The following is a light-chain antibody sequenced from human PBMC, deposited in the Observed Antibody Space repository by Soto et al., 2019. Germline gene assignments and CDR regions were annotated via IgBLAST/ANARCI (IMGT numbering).Light chain of an antibody. Sequence: EIVFTQSPGTLSFSPGERATLSCRASQSVSSIYLAWYQQKPGQAPRLLIYGASSRATGIPDRFSGSGSGTDFALTISRLEPADFAVYYCQQYGSSPTLGQGTKVDIK. CDR2: GAS. V-gene: IGKV3-20*01. J-gene: IGKJ1*01. CDR3: QQYGSSPT. CDR1: QSVSSIY.